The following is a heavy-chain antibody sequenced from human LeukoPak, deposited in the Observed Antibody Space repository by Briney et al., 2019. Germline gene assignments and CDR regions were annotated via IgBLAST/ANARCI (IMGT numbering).Heavy chain of an antibody. CDR2: IYYSGST. CDR3: ARHSPIVVVPAATRLPLGVDY. V-gene: IGHV4-39*01. Sequence: SETLSLTCTVSGGSISSSSYYWGWIRQPPGKGLEWIGSIYYSGSTYYNPSLKSRVTISVGTSKNQFSLKLSSVTAADTAVYYCARHSPIVVVPAATRLPLGVDYWGQGTLVTVSS. J-gene: IGHJ4*02. CDR1: GGSISSSSYY. D-gene: IGHD2-2*01.